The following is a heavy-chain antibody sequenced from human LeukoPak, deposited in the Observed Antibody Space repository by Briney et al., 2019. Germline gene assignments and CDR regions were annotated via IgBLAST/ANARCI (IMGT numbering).Heavy chain of an antibody. J-gene: IGHJ4*02. CDR3: AKIEGSSSYYFDY. CDR1: RFTFSTYA. D-gene: IGHD6-6*01. V-gene: IGHV3-30*18. CDR2: ISYDGGST. Sequence: PGRSLRLSCAASRFTFSTYAMHWVRQAPGKGLEWVAIISYDGGSTSYADSVKGRFTISRDNSKNTLYLQMSSLRTEDTAVYYCAKIEGSSSYYFDYWGQGTLVTVSS.